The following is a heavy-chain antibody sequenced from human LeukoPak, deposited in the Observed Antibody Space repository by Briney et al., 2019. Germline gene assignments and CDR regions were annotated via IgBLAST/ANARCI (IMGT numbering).Heavy chain of an antibody. J-gene: IGHJ4*02. CDR2: FNPNSGGT. V-gene: IGHV1-2*06. D-gene: IGHD6-19*01. Sequence: ASVKVSCKASGCTFTGYYMDWVRQAPGQGLEWMGRFNPNSGGTRYAQKFQGRVTMTRDTSISTAYMELSRLRSDDTAVYYCAREYSSGWYGDYWGQGTLVTVSS. CDR3: AREYSSGWYGDY. CDR1: GCTFTGYY.